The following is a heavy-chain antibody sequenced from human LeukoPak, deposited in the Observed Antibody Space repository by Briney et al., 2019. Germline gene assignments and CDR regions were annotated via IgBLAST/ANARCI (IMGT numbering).Heavy chain of an antibody. V-gene: IGHV1-2*02. CDR2: ISPHSGFT. Sequence: ASVKVSCKASGYTLTGPYIHWVRQAPGQGLEWMGWISPHSGFTMYPQRFQGRVTMTTDTSISTAFLEVRRLRSDDTAAYYCVRQTGDDALDIWGQGTMITVYS. CDR1: GYTLTGPY. D-gene: IGHD7-27*01. J-gene: IGHJ3*02. CDR3: VRQTGDDALDI.